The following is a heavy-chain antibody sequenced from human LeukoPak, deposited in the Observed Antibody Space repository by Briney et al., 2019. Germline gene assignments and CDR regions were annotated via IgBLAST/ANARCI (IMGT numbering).Heavy chain of an antibody. CDR3: VRGGGYSYGSFDS. V-gene: IGHV4-30-4*01. J-gene: IGHJ4*02. D-gene: IGHD5-18*01. Sequence: PSETLSLTCTVSGGSISSGDYYWGWIRQPPGKGLEWIGYIYSSGSTYYNPSLKSRLTISVDTSKNQFSLKLSSVTAADTAVYYCVRGGGYSYGSFDSWGQGPLVTVSS. CDR2: IYSSGST. CDR1: GGSISSGDYY.